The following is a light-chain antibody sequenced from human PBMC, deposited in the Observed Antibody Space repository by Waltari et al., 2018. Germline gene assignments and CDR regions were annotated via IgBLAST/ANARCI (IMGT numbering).Light chain of an antibody. CDR1: QSITNW. J-gene: IGKJ1*01. Sequence: DIQMTQSPSTLSASVGDRVTITCRASQSITNWLAWYQQKTGKAPKRLIYRASNLESGVPSRFSGSGSGTEFTLTISSLQPDDFATYYCQQYDNYWTFGQGTKVEIK. CDR2: RAS. V-gene: IGKV1-5*03. CDR3: QQYDNYWT.